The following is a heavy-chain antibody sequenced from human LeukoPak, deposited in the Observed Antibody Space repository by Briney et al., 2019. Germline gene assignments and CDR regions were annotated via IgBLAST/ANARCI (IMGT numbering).Heavy chain of an antibody. V-gene: IGHV3-74*03. J-gene: IGHJ3*02. CDR1: GFPFSNYW. CDR3: ARVGGSNAFDI. CDR2: IDRDGSTT. Sequence: GGSLRLSCAGSGFPFSNYWMHWVRQAPGKGLVWVSRIDRDGSTTAYADSVKGRFTISRDNAENTVYLQMNSLRAEDTAVYYCARVGGSNAFDIWGQGTMVIVSS. D-gene: IGHD1-26*01.